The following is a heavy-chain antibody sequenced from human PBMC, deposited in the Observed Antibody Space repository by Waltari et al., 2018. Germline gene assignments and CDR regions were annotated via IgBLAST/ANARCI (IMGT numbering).Heavy chain of an antibody. Sequence: QVQLQESGPGLVKPSETLSLTCAVSGYSISSGYYWGWIRQPPGKGLEWIGSIYHSGSTYYNPSLKSRVTISVDTSKNQFSLKLSSVTAADTAVYYCARDPAYSGYDPIWDFDYWGQGTLVTVSS. CDR3: ARDPAYSGYDPIWDFDY. D-gene: IGHD5-12*01. V-gene: IGHV4-38-2*02. J-gene: IGHJ4*02. CDR1: GYSISSGYY. CDR2: IYHSGST.